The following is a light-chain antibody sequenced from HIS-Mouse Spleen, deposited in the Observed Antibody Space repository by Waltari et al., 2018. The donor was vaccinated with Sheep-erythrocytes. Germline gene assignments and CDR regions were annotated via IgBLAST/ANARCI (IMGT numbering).Light chain of an antibody. CDR1: RSDVGSYNL. CDR3: CSYAGSSTPWV. V-gene: IGLV2-23*01. Sequence: QSALTPPASVSGSPGQSITIPCTRTRSDVGSYNLVSWYQQHPGKAPKLMIYEGSKRPSGVSNRFSGSKSGNTASLTISGLQAEDEADYYCCSYAGSSTPWVFGGGTKLTVL. CDR2: EGS. J-gene: IGLJ3*02.